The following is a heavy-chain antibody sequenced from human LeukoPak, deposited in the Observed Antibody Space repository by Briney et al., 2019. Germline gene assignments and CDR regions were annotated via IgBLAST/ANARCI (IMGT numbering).Heavy chain of an antibody. D-gene: IGHD6-13*01. CDR2: INHSGST. J-gene: IGHJ4*02. CDR3: ARNWRRYSSSRFPDY. CDR1: GGSFRGYY. V-gene: IGHV4-34*01. Sequence: PSETLSLTCAVYGGSFRGYYWSWIRQPPGKGLEWIGEINHSGSTNYNPSLKSRVTISVDTSKNQFSLKLSSVTAADTAVYYCARNWRRYSSSRFPDYWGQGTLVTVSS.